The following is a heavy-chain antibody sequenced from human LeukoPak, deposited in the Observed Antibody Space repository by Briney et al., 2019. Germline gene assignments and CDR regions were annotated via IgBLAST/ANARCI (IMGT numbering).Heavy chain of an antibody. Sequence: PSETLSLTCAVYGGSFSGYYLSWIRQPPGKGLEWIGEINHSGSTNYNPSLKSRVTISVDTSKNQFSLKLSSVTAADTAVYYCERGRWYITMVRGVITNLYFDYWGQGTLVTVSS. D-gene: IGHD3-10*01. CDR3: ERGRWYITMVRGVITNLYFDY. J-gene: IGHJ4*02. CDR2: INHSGST. V-gene: IGHV4-34*01. CDR1: GGSFSGYY.